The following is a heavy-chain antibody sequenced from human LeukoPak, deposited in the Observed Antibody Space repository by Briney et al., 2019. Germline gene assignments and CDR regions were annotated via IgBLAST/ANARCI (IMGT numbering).Heavy chain of an antibody. D-gene: IGHD1-7*01. V-gene: IGHV5-51*01. J-gene: IGHJ4*02. CDR1: GYSFTSYW. CDR3: ARRGRARYNWNYAGFYTAFDY. Sequence: GESLKISCKGSGYSFTSYWIGWVRQMPGKGLEWMGIIYPGDSDTRYSPSFQGQVTISADKSISTAYLQWSSLKASDTAMYYCARRGRARYNWNYAGFYTAFDYWGQGTLVTVSS. CDR2: IYPGDSDT.